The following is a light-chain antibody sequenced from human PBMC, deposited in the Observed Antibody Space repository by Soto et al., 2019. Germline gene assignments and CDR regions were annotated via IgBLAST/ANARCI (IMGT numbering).Light chain of an antibody. J-gene: IGKJ1*01. CDR3: QQRSNWPPWT. CDR2: DTS. V-gene: IGKV3-11*01. Sequence: EVVLTQSPGTLSLSPGERATLSCRASQSIERYLAWYQQKPGQAPRLLIYDTSNRATGIPARFSGSGSGTDFTLTISSLEPEDFAVYYCQQRSNWPPWTFGQGTKVEIK. CDR1: QSIERY.